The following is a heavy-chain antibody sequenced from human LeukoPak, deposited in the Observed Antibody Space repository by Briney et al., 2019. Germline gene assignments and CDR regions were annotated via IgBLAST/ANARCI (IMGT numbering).Heavy chain of an antibody. J-gene: IGHJ4*02. CDR1: GFTFSTYA. CDR3: ARRGPYFDY. Sequence: GGSLRLSCAASGFTFSTYAMTWVRQAPGKGLEWVSLISGTGGSTYYVDSVKGRFTISRDNAKNSLYLQMNSLRAEDTAIYYCARRGPYFDYWGQGILVTVSS. V-gene: IGHV3-23*01. D-gene: IGHD3-10*01. CDR2: ISGTGGST.